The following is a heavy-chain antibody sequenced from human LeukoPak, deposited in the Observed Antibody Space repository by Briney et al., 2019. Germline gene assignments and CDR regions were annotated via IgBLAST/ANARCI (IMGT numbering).Heavy chain of an antibody. CDR3: ARNHYYDSSGLGD. CDR2: IYYSGST. J-gene: IGHJ4*02. Sequence: PSETLSLTCTVSGGSISSYYWSWIRQPPGKGLEWLGYIYYSGSTNYNPSLKSRVTISVDTSKNQFSLKLSSVTAADTAVYYCARNHYYDSSGLGDWGQGTLVTVSS. CDR1: GGSISSYY. D-gene: IGHD3-22*01. V-gene: IGHV4-59*01.